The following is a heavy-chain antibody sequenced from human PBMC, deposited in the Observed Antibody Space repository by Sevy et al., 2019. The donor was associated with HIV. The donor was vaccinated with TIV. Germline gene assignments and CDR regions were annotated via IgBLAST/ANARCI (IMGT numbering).Heavy chain of an antibody. V-gene: IGHV1-69*10. J-gene: IGHJ5*02. CDR3: ARDRPCGGDCYILDP. Sequence: ASVKVSCKASGDIFSNYGINWVRQAPGQGLQWMGGILPISGLVNYAQKFQGRVTISADKSTGTVYMALSSLRSGDTAVYYCARDRPCGGDCYILDPWGQGVLVTVSS. D-gene: IGHD2-21*01. CDR1: GDIFSNYG. CDR2: ILPISGLV.